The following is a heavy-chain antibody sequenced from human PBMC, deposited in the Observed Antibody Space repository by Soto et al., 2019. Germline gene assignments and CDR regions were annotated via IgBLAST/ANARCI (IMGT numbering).Heavy chain of an antibody. CDR1: GYTFTSYG. CDR3: ARLEQWLVRGNWFDP. J-gene: IGHJ5*02. Sequence: EASVKVACKASGYTFTSYGISWVRQAPGQGLEWMGWISAYNGNTNYAQKLQGRVTMTTDTSTSTAYMELRSLRSDDTAVYYCARLEQWLVRGNWFDPWGQGTLVTVSS. CDR2: ISAYNGNT. V-gene: IGHV1-18*01. D-gene: IGHD6-19*01.